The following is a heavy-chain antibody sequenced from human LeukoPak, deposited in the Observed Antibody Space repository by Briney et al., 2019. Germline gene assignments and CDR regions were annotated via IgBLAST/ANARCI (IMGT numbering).Heavy chain of an antibody. J-gene: IGHJ4*02. Sequence: SSETLSLTCAVYGGSFSGYYWSWIRQPPGKGLEWIGEINHSGSTNYNPSLKSRVTISVDTSKNQFSLKLSSVTAADTAVYYCGRAKRKSVVPAVTTRSYNWNQPFDYWGQGTLVTVSS. V-gene: IGHV4-34*01. D-gene: IGHD2-2*01. CDR2: INHSGST. CDR1: GGSFSGYY. CDR3: GRAKRKSVVPAVTTRSYNWNQPFDY.